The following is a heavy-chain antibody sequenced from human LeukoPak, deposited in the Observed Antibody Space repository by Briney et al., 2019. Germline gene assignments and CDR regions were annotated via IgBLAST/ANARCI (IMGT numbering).Heavy chain of an antibody. Sequence: SETLSLTCTVSGGSISSGGYHWSWIRQPPGKGLEWIGYIYYSGNTNYNPSLKSRVSLSVHTSKNQFSLRLSSVTAADTAIYYCARRRLGDAFDVWGQGTMVAVSS. V-gene: IGHV4-61*08. CDR3: ARRRLGDAFDV. D-gene: IGHD3-16*01. J-gene: IGHJ3*01. CDR2: IYYSGNT. CDR1: GGSISSGGYH.